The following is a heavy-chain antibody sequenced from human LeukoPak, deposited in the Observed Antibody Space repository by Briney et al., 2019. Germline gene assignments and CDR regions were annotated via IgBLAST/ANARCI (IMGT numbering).Heavy chain of an antibody. D-gene: IGHD3-22*01. CDR2: IYPGDSDT. CDR1: GYSFTSYW. CDR3: ATRAEKVGYDSSGPMVMDV. V-gene: IGHV5-51*01. J-gene: IGHJ6*02. Sequence: GESLKISCKGSGYSFTSYWIGWVRQMPGKGLEWMGIIYPGDSDTRYSPSFQGQVTISADKSISTAYLQWSSLKASDTAMYYCATRAEKVGYDSSGPMVMDVWGQGTTVTVSS.